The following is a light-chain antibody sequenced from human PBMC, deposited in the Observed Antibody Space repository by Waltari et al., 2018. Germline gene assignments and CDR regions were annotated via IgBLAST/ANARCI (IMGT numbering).Light chain of an antibody. Sequence: EIVLTQPPATLPLSPGERATLSCRARQSVSSYLAWYQQKPGQTPRLLIYGASNRATGIPARFSGSGSGTDFTLTISSLESEDFAVYYCHQRSNWPITFGQGTRLEIK. J-gene: IGKJ5*01. CDR3: HQRSNWPIT. V-gene: IGKV3-11*01. CDR2: GAS. CDR1: QSVSSY.